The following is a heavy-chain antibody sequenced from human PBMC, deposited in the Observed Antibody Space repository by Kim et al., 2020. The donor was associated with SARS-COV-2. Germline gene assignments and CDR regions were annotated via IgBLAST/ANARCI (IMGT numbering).Heavy chain of an antibody. J-gene: IGHJ3*02. V-gene: IGHV3-21*01. Sequence: GGSLRLSCAASGLTFSSYSMNWVRQAPGKGLEWVSSISSSSSYIYYADSVKGRFTISRDNAKNSLYLQMNSLRAEDTAVYYCARDRSLWVWGTKRDAFDIWGQGTMVTVSS. CDR2: ISSSSSYI. D-gene: IGHD3-16*01. CDR1: GLTFSSYS. CDR3: ARDRSLWVWGTKRDAFDI.